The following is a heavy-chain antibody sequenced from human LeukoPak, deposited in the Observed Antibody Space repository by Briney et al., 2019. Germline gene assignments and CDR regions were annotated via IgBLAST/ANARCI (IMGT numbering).Heavy chain of an antibody. Sequence: GGSLRLSCAASGFTFSSYAMNWVRQAPGKGLEWVGRIASKTDGGTTDYAAPVKGRFTISRDDSKNTLFLQMNSLKTEDTAVYYCTTGIRGDCGQGTLVTVSS. J-gene: IGHJ4*02. CDR2: IASKTDGGTT. V-gene: IGHV3-15*04. CDR1: GFTFSSYA. CDR3: TTGIRGD.